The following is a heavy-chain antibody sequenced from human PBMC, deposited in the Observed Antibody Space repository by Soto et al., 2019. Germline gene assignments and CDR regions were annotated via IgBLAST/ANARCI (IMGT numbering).Heavy chain of an antibody. CDR3: ARYDDSSGIGRSFAS. V-gene: IGHV1-18*01. D-gene: IGHD3-22*01. J-gene: IGHJ4*02. CDR2: ISAFNGNT. Sequence: ASVKVSCKASGYSFTSYGISWVRQAPGQGLEWMGWISAFNGNTYYAQKLQGRVTMTTDTSTSTAYMELRSLRSDDTAVYYCARYDDSSGIGRSFASWGQGTRVSVS. CDR1: GYSFTSYG.